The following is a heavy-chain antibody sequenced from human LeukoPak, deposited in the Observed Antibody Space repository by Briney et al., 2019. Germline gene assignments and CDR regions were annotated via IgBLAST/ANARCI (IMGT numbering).Heavy chain of an antibody. D-gene: IGHD2-2*01. CDR2: ISYDGSNK. CDR3: AKDLLDYCSSTSCYVPWFDP. V-gene: IGHV3-30*18. CDR1: GFTFSSYG. Sequence: GGSLRLSCAASGFTFSSYGMHWVRQAPGKGLEWVAVISYDGSNKYYADSVKGRFTISRDNSKNTLYLQMNSLRAEDTAVYYCAKDLLDYCSSTSCYVPWFDPWGQGTLVTVSS. J-gene: IGHJ5*02.